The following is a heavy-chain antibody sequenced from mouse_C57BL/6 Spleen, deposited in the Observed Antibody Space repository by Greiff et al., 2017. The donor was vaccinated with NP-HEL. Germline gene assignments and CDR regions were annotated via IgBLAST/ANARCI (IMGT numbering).Heavy chain of an antibody. D-gene: IGHD1-1*01. V-gene: IGHV5-12*01. CDR3: ASLHYGSSPGAMDY. J-gene: IGHJ4*01. Sequence: DVKLVESGGGLVQPGGSLKLSCAASGFTFSDYYMYWVRQTPEKRLEWVAYISNGGGSTYYPDTVKGRFTISRDNAKNTLYLQMSRLKSEDTAMYYCASLHYGSSPGAMDYWGQGTSVTVSS. CDR2: ISNGGGST. CDR1: GFTFSDYY.